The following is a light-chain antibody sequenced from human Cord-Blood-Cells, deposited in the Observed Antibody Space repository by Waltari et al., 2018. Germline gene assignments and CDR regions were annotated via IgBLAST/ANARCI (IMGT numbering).Light chain of an antibody. CDR2: DVS. CDR3: CSYAGSYTWV. J-gene: IGLJ3*02. V-gene: IGLV2-11*02. Sequence: QSALNPPRPVSWSPGQSLTIPRPGTSHDVGGYNYVFWYQQHPGKAPTLMIYDVSKRPSGVPDRFSGSKSGNTASLTISGLQAEDEADYYCCSYAGSYTWVFGGGTKLTVL. CDR1: SHDVGGYNY.